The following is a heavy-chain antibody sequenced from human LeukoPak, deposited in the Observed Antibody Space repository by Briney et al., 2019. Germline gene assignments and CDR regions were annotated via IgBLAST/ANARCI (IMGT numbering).Heavy chain of an antibody. CDR2: ISYDGSNK. CDR3: ANEARGHHFDY. D-gene: IGHD1-26*01. Sequence: PGGSLRLSCAASGFTFSSYGMHWVRQAPGKGLEWVAVISYDGSNKYYADSVKGRFTISRDNSKNTLYLQMNSLRAEDTAVYYCANEARGHHFDYWGQGTLVTVSS. V-gene: IGHV3-30*18. CDR1: GFTFSSYG. J-gene: IGHJ4*02.